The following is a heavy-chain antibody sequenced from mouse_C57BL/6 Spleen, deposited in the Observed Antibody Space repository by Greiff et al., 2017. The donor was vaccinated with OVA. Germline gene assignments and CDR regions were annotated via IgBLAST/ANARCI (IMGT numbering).Heavy chain of an antibody. Sequence: EVMLVESGGGLVKPGGSLKLSCAASGFTFSSYAMSWVRQTPEKRLEWVATISDGGSYTYYPDNVKGRFTISRENAKNTLYLEMSSLRSEDTAMYYCARRGGNYYAMDYWGQGTSVTVSS. V-gene: IGHV5-4*03. CDR2: ISDGGSYT. J-gene: IGHJ4*01. CDR1: GFTFSSYA. CDR3: ARRGGNYYAMDY.